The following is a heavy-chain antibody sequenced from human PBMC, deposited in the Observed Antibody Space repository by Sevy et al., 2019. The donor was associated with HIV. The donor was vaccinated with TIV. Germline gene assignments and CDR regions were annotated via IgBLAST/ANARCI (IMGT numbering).Heavy chain of an antibody. CDR3: ARVLPYCGGDCSYYFDY. Sequence: GGSLRLSCAASGFTFSSYWMHWVRQAPGKGLVWVSRINSDGSSTSYADSVKGRFTISRDNAKNTLYLQMNSLRAEDTAVYYCARVLPYCGGDCSYYFDYWGQGTLVTVSS. CDR2: INSDGSST. D-gene: IGHD2-21*02. J-gene: IGHJ4*02. CDR1: GFTFSSYW. V-gene: IGHV3-74*01.